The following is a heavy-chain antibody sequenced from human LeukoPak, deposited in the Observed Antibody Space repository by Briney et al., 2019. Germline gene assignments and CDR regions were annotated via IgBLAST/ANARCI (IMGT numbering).Heavy chain of an antibody. CDR2: ISSSSSFI. CDR1: GFTFTNYK. Sequence: GGSLRLSCAASGFTFTNYKMNWVRRAPGKGLEWVSSISSSSSFIYYADSVKGRFTISRDNAKNSLNLQMKSLRAEDTAVYYCARDSNLWGAAAAPGWFDPWGQGTLVTVSS. J-gene: IGHJ5*02. D-gene: IGHD6-13*01. CDR3: ARDSNLWGAAAAPGWFDP. V-gene: IGHV3-21*01.